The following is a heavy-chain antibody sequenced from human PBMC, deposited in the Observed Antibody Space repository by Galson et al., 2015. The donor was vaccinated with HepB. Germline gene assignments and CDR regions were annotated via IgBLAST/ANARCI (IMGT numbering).Heavy chain of an antibody. Sequence: SVKVSCKASGYTFTSYGISWVRQAPGQGLEWMGWISAYNGNTNYAQKLQGRVTMTTDTSTSTAYMELRSLRSDDTAVYYCARIRAGTGDLTYFDYWGQGTLVTVSS. CDR1: GYTFTSYG. CDR3: ARIRAGTGDLTYFDY. D-gene: IGHD6-13*01. V-gene: IGHV1-18*04. CDR2: ISAYNGNT. J-gene: IGHJ4*02.